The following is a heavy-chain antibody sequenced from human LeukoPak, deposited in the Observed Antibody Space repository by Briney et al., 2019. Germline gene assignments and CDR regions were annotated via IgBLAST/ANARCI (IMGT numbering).Heavy chain of an antibody. V-gene: IGHV3-30*09. CDR2: ISYDGSNK. CDR1: GFTFSYYA. CDR3: ARDYFGSRSYSSPFDC. Sequence: PERSLRLSCAASGFTFSYYAMHWVRQAPSEGPEWVAVISYDGSNKYHAESVKGRFAISRDNSKNTLYLQMNSLRAEDTAVYYCARDYFGSRSYSSPFDCWGQGTLVTVSS. J-gene: IGHJ4*02. D-gene: IGHD3-10*01.